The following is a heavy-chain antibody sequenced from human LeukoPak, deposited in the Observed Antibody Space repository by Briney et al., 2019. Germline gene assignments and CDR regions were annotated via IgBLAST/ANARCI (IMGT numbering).Heavy chain of an antibody. CDR3: ARDLAPPTYYYDSSGYEYYMDV. D-gene: IGHD3-22*01. V-gene: IGHV1-2*04. Sequence: ASVKVSCKASGYTFTGYYMHWVRQAPGQGLEWMGWINPNSGGTNYAQKFQGWVTMTRDTSISTAYMELSRLRSDDTAVYYCARDLAPPTYYYDSSGYEYYMDVWGKGTTVTVSS. CDR1: GYTFTGYY. CDR2: INPNSGGT. J-gene: IGHJ6*03.